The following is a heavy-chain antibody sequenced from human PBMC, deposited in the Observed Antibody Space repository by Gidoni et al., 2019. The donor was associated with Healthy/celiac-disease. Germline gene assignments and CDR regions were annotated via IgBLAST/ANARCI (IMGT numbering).Heavy chain of an antibody. J-gene: IGHJ4*02. CDR3: ARDRPRNSGGVVADY. V-gene: IGHV1-18*01. D-gene: IGHD1-26*01. Sequence: QVQLVQFGAEVKKPGASVKVSCEASGYAFPSYGISWVRQAPVQGLEWMGWISAYNGNTNYAQKLQGRVTMTTDTSTSTAYMELRSLRSDDTAVYYCARDRPRNSGGVVADYWGQGTLVTVSS. CDR2: ISAYNGNT. CDR1: GYAFPSYG.